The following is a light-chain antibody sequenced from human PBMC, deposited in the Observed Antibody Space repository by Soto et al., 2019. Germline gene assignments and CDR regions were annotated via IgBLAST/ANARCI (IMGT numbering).Light chain of an antibody. CDR2: AAS. V-gene: IGKV1-39*01. Sequence: DIQMTQSPSSLSASVGDRVTITCRASQSISSYLNWYQQKPGKAPKLLIYAASSLQSGVPSRFSGNGSGTEFTLTISGLQPDDFAAYYCQQFHSYSWTFGQGTKVDIK. CDR1: QSISSY. J-gene: IGKJ1*01. CDR3: QQFHSYSWT.